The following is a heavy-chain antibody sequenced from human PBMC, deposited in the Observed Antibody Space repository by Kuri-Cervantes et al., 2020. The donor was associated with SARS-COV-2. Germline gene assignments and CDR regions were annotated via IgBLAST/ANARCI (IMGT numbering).Heavy chain of an antibody. D-gene: IGHD3-22*01. V-gene: IGHV3-23*03. CDR1: GFTFSSYA. CDR2: IYSGGSST. CDR3: ATPYWNYYDSSGYYYLDY. J-gene: IGHJ4*02. Sequence: GGSLRLSCAASGFTFSSYAMSWVRQAPGKGLEWVSVIYSGGSSTYYADSVKGRFTISRDNSKNTLYLQMNSLRAEDTAVYYCATPYWNYYDSSGYYYLDYWGQGTLVTVSS.